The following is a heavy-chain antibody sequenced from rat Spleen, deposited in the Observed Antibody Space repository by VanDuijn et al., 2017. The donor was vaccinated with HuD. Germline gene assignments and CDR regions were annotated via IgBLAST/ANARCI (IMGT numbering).Heavy chain of an antibody. Sequence: EVQLVESGGGLVQPGRSLKLSCAASGFTFDDYHMAWVRQAPTKGLEWVASITPSGNYTYYRDSVKGRFTITRDNAKSTLYLQMDSLKSEDTATYYCATVQLPFDYWGQGVMVTVSS. V-gene: IGHV5-25*01. D-gene: IGHD1-5*01. J-gene: IGHJ2*01. CDR2: ITPSGNYT. CDR1: GFTFDDYH. CDR3: ATVQLPFDY.